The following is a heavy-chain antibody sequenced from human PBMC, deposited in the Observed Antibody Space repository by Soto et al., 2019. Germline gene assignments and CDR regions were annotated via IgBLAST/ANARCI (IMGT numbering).Heavy chain of an antibody. CDR2: INYSGTT. CDR3: ARDHKWDGMDV. Sequence: SETLSLTCSVSGGSFSSDSFIWSWVRQFPGKGLEWIGYINYSGTTYYNPSLRSRITMSVDTSKNQFSLNLSSVTAADTSVYYCARDHKWDGMDVWGQGTTVTVSS. J-gene: IGHJ6*02. D-gene: IGHD1-26*01. V-gene: IGHV4-31*03. CDR1: GGSFSSDSFI.